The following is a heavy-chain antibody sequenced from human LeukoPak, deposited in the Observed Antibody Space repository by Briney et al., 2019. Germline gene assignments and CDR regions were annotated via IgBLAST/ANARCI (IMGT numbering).Heavy chain of an antibody. CDR2: IQNSAIYRAKI. V-gene: IGHV4-59*08. CDR1: GGSISGYS. CDR3: ARLSSTLYYSMDV. Sequence: SETLSLTCTVSGGSISGYSWTWIRQPPGKGLEWVGYIQNSAIYRAKIKSSPSLQSLVSLSIDASKNQVSLTVNSVTAADTAVYYCARLSSTLYYSMDVWGPGTAVTVSS. D-gene: IGHD6-6*01. J-gene: IGHJ6*02.